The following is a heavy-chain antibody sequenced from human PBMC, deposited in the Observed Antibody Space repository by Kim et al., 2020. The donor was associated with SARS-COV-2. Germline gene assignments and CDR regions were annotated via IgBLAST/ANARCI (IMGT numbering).Heavy chain of an antibody. V-gene: IGHV3-30-3*01. CDR3: ARGRKIYDFWSGYTPDYYYGMDV. Sequence: GGSLRLSCAASGFTFSSYAMHWVRQAQGKGLEWVAVISYDGSNKSYADSVKGRFTISRDNFENTVYLQMNSLRAEDTAVYYCARGRKIYDFWSGYTPDYYYGMDVWGQGTTVTVSS. CDR1: GFTFSSYA. J-gene: IGHJ6*02. D-gene: IGHD3-3*01. CDR2: ISYDGSNK.